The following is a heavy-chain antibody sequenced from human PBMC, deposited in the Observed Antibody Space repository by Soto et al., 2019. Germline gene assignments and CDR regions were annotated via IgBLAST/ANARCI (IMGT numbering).Heavy chain of an antibody. CDR2: ISGGGGST. CDR3: AKAVYSGYEEKPDFDY. D-gene: IGHD5-12*01. Sequence: GVLRLSCAASGFTFSSYGMSWVRQAPGKGLEWVSAISGGGGSTYYADSVKGRFTISRDNSKNTLYLQMNSLRAEDTAVYYCAKAVYSGYEEKPDFDYWGQGTLVTVSS. CDR1: GFTFSSYG. J-gene: IGHJ4*02. V-gene: IGHV3-23*01.